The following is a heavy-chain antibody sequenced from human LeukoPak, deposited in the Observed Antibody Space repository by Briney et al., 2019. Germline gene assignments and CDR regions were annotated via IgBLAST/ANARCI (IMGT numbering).Heavy chain of an antibody. Sequence: GGSLRLSCAAPGITFSSYAMTWVRQAPGKGPEWISYINYSSATIYYADSVKGRFTISRDNAKNSLYLQMNSLRDEDTAVYYCARGRGGYTHFDYWGQGTLVTVSS. CDR3: ARGRGGYTHFDY. V-gene: IGHV3-48*02. J-gene: IGHJ4*02. CDR2: INYSSATI. D-gene: IGHD3-22*01. CDR1: GITFSSYA.